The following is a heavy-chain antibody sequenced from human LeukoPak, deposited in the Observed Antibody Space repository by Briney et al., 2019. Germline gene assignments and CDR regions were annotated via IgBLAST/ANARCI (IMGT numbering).Heavy chain of an antibody. CDR1: GFTFSSYA. CDR3: AKDGGPYYDFWSGYPNYYYYGMGV. D-gene: IGHD3-3*01. CDR2: TSGSGGST. V-gene: IGHV3-23*01. J-gene: IGHJ6*02. Sequence: PGGSLRLSCAASGFTFSSYAMSWVRQAPGKGLEWVSATSGSGGSTYYADSVKGRFTISRDNSKNTLYLQMNSLRAEDTAVYYCAKDGGPYYDFWSGYPNYYYYGMGVWGQGTTVTVSS.